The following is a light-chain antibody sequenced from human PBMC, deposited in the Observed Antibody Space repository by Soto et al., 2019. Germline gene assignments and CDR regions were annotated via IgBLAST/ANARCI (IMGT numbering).Light chain of an antibody. CDR1: HSISNF. CDR2: AAS. Sequence: DIQMTQSPSSLSASVGDRVTITCRASHSISNFLNWYQQKAGKAPKLLIYAASTLQSGVPSRFSDSGSGTDFTLTISSLQPEDFATYYCHQTDSIPQTFGQGTKVEIK. CDR3: HQTDSIPQT. J-gene: IGKJ1*01. V-gene: IGKV1-39*01.